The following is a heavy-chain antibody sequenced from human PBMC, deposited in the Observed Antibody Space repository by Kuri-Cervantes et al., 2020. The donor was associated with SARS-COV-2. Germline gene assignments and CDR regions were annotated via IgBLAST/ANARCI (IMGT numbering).Heavy chain of an antibody. Sequence: GGSLRLSCAASGFTFSSYAMHWVRQAPGKGLEWVAVISYDGSNKYYAESVKGRFTISRDNSKNTLYLQMNSLRAEDTAVYYCARYLPESGYSYTENWFDPWGQGTLVTASS. CDR3: ARYLPESGYSYTENWFDP. J-gene: IGHJ5*02. V-gene: IGHV3-30-3*01. CDR2: ISYDGSNK. D-gene: IGHD5-18*01. CDR1: GFTFSSYA.